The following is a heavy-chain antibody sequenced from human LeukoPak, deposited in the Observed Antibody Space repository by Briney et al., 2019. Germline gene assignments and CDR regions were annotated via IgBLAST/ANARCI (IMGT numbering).Heavy chain of an antibody. CDR3: ARDRTVTAGIDY. CDR1: GFTFSSYW. V-gene: IGHV3-21*01. D-gene: IGHD2-21*02. Sequence: GGSLRLSCAASGFTFSSYWMSWVRQAPGKGLEWVSSISSSSSYIYYADSVKGRFTISRDNAKNSLYLRMNSLRAEDTAVYYCARDRTVTAGIDYWGQGTLVTVSS. J-gene: IGHJ4*02. CDR2: ISSSSSYI.